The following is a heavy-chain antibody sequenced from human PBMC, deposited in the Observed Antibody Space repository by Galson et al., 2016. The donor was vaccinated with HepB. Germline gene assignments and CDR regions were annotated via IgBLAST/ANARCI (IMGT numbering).Heavy chain of an antibody. CDR3: ARRHEYCPPVGCSVDY. Sequence: PGKGLEWVAADSMDGRRKFYADSVKGRFTISRDNSNSMLFLQMSSLRADDTAVYYCARRHEYCPPVGCSVDYWGQGTLVSVSS. CDR2: DSMDGRRK. D-gene: IGHD2/OR15-2a*01. V-gene: IGHV3-30*03. J-gene: IGHJ4*02.